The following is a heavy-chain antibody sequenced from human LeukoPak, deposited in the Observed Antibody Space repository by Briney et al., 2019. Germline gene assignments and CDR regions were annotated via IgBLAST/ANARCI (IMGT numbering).Heavy chain of an antibody. Sequence: SETLSLTCAVYGGSFSGYYWSWIRQPPGKGLEWIGEINHSGSTNYNPSLKSRVTISVDTSKNQFSLKLSSVTAADTAVYYCARVQQLVQTWRVPPIYGMDVWGQGTTVTVSS. J-gene: IGHJ6*02. CDR1: GGSFSGYY. CDR2: INHSGST. V-gene: IGHV4-34*01. CDR3: ARVQQLVQTWRVPPIYGMDV. D-gene: IGHD6-13*01.